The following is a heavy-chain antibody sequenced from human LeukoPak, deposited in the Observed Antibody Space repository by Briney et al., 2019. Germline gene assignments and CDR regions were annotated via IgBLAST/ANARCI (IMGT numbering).Heavy chain of an antibody. CDR1: GFTFSDYA. J-gene: IGHJ6*02. D-gene: IGHD3-22*01. Sequence: GGSLRLSCAASGFTFSDYAMSWVRQAPGKGLEWVSSISSSSSYIYYADSVKGRFTISRDNAKNSLYLQMNSLRAEDTAVYYCARDMYYDSSGSTYYYYGMDVWGQGTTVTVSS. CDR3: ARDMYYDSSGSTYYYYGMDV. V-gene: IGHV3-21*01. CDR2: ISSSSSYI.